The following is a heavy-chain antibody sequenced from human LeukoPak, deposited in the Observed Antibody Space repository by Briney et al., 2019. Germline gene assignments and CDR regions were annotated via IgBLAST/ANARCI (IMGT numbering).Heavy chain of an antibody. J-gene: IGHJ4*02. Sequence: SETLSLTCTVSGGSISSSSYYWVWLRQPPGKGLEWLGSIYYSGSTYYNPSLKSRVTTSVDTSKNQFSLKLSSVTAADTAVYHCARLGSSGGTPYFDYWGQGTLVTVSS. CDR1: GGSISSSSYY. CDR2: IYYSGST. CDR3: ARLGSSGGTPYFDY. D-gene: IGHD6-19*01. V-gene: IGHV4-39*01.